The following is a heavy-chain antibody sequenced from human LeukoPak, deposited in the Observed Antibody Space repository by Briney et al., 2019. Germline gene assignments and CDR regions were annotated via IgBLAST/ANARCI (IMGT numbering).Heavy chain of an antibody. CDR3: ATGNWNYDS. Sequence: SETLSLTCTVSGGSISSYYWSWIRQLPGKGLEWIGYIYYSGSTNYNPSLRSRVTISINTSKTQFSLNLISVTAADTAVYFCATGNWNYDSWGQGTLVTVSS. CDR2: IYYSGST. J-gene: IGHJ5*01. CDR1: GGSISSYY. V-gene: IGHV4-59*08. D-gene: IGHD1-7*01.